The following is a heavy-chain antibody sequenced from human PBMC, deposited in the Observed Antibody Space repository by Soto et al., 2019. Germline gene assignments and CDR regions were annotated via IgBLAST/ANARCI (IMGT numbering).Heavy chain of an antibody. CDR3: ASNYDFWSGSHPSDYYYGMDV. V-gene: IGHV4-4*02. Sequence: SETLSLTCTVSGGSISSSNWWSWVRQPPGKGLEWIGEIYHSGSTYYNPSLKSRVTISVDTSKNQFSLKLSSVTAADTAVYYCASNYDFWSGSHPSDYYYGMDVWGQGTPVTVSS. CDR1: GGSISSSNW. CDR2: IYHSGST. D-gene: IGHD3-3*01. J-gene: IGHJ6*02.